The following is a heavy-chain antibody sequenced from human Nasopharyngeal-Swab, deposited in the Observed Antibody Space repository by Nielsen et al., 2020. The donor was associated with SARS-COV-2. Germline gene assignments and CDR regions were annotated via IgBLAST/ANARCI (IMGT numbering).Heavy chain of an antibody. CDR3: ARAWGTMGPAFDY. J-gene: IGHJ4*02. V-gene: IGHV3-53*01. D-gene: IGHD3-10*01. Sequence: GGSLRLSCAASGFTVSSNYMSWVRQAPGKGLEWVSVIYSGGSTYYADSVKGRLTISRDNSKTTLYLQMNSLRAEDTAVYYCARAWGTMGPAFDYWGQGTLVTVSS. CDR1: GFTVSSNY. CDR2: IYSGGST.